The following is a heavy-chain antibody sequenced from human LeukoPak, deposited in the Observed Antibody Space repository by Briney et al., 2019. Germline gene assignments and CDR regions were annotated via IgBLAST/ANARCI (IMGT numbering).Heavy chain of an antibody. CDR2: IYHSGST. D-gene: IGHD4-17*01. V-gene: IGHV4-30-2*01. CDR3: AKRSYGDHSTAFDV. Sequence: SQTLSLTCTVSGGSISSGGYYWSWIRQPPGKGLEWIGYIYHSGSTYYNPSLKSRVTISVDRSKNQFSLKLSSVTAADTAVYYCAKRSYGDHSTAFDVWGQGTMVTVSS. J-gene: IGHJ3*01. CDR1: GGSISSGGYY.